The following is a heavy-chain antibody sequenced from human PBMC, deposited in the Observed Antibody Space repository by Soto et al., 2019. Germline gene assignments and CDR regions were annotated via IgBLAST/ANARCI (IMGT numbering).Heavy chain of an antibody. V-gene: IGHV4-59*01. CDR1: GGAISSYY. CDR2: IDYSGST. Sequence: SETLSLTCTVSGGAISSYYWSWIRQPPGKGLERIGDIDYSGSTNYNPSLTSRVTISVATSKNQSSLTQTTVTAADTAVYYCAREGYVDTAMGIYYWGQGTLVTVSS. D-gene: IGHD5-18*01. J-gene: IGHJ4*02. CDR3: AREGYVDTAMGIYY.